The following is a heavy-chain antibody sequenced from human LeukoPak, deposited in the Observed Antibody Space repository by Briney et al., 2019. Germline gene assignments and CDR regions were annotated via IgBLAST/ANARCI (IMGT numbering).Heavy chain of an antibody. CDR2: MNPNSGNT. CDR1: GYTFTSYD. CDR3: ARGGGRITIFGVVIILPIDY. J-gene: IGHJ4*02. Sequence: ASVKVSCKASGYTFTSYDINWVRQATGQGLEWMGWMNPNSGNTGYAQKFQGRVTITRNTSISTAYMELSSLRSEDTAVYYCARGGGRITIFGVVIILPIDYWGQGTLVTVSS. V-gene: IGHV1-8*03. D-gene: IGHD3-3*01.